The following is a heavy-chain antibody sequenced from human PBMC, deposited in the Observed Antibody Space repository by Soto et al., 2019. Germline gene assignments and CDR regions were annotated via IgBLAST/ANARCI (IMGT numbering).Heavy chain of an antibody. J-gene: IGHJ4*02. CDR2: IIPIFGTA. D-gene: IGHD3-22*01. Sequence: GASVKVSCKASGGTFSSYAISWVRQAPGQGLEWMGGIIPIFGTANYAQKFQGRVTITADESTSTAYMELSSLRSEDTAVYYCARKPSHDSSGYYTRWGQGTLVTVSS. V-gene: IGHV1-69*13. CDR3: ARKPSHDSSGYYTR. CDR1: GGTFSSYA.